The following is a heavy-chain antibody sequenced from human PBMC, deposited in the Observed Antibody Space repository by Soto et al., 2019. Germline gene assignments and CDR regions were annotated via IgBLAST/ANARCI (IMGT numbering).Heavy chain of an antibody. J-gene: IGHJ4*02. CDR1: GLTFSSYA. V-gene: IGHV3-23*01. CDR2: ISGSGGST. CDR3: AKCVGNFDWLVDY. D-gene: IGHD3-9*01. Sequence: EVQLLESGGGLVQPGGSLRLSCAASGLTFSSYAMSWVRQAPGEGLEWVSAISGSGGSTYYADSVKGRFTISRDNSKNTLYLQMNSLRAEDTAVYYCAKCVGNFDWLVDYWGQGTLVTVSS.